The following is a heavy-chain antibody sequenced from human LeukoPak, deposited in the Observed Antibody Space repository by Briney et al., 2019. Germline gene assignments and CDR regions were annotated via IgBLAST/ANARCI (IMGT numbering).Heavy chain of an antibody. D-gene: IGHD3-22*01. CDR1: GYTFTSYG. Sequence: ASVKVSCKASGYTFTSYGLTWVRQAPGQGLEWMGWINVYSGNTNYAQKLQGRVTITTDTSTSTAYLELRSLRSDDTAVYYWATDLRLIVPDAFDIWGQGTMVTVSS. V-gene: IGHV1-18*01. CDR2: INVYSGNT. J-gene: IGHJ3*02. CDR3: ATDLRLIVPDAFDI.